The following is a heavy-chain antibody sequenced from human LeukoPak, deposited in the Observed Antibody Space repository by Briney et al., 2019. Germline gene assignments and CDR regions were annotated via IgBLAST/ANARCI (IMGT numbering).Heavy chain of an antibody. V-gene: IGHV3-23*01. CDR3: AKASGIAAAGGLWGYYYGMDV. CDR2: ISGSGGST. J-gene: IGHJ6*02. D-gene: IGHD6-13*01. CDR1: GFTFNTYS. Sequence: GGSLRLSCAASGFTFNTYSMNWVRQAPGKGLEWVSAISGSGGSTYYADSVKGRFTISRDNSKNTLYLQMNSLRAEDTAVYYCAKASGIAAAGGLWGYYYGMDVWGQGTTVTVSS.